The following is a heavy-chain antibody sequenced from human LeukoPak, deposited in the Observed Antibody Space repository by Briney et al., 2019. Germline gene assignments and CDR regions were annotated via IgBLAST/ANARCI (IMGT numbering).Heavy chain of an antibody. D-gene: IGHD6-25*01. CDR2: INHSGST. CDR1: GGSFRGYY. V-gene: IGHV4-34*01. J-gene: IGHJ4*02. Sequence: SDTLSLTCAVYGGSFRGYYWSWLRQPPGKGLEWIGEINHSGSTNYNPSLNSRVTISVDTSKNQFSLKLSSVTAADSAVYYCARRRYFDYWGQGTLVPVSS. CDR3: ARRRYFDY.